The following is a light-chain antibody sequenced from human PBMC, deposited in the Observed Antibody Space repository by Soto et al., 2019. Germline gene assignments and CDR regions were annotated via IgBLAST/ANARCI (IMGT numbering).Light chain of an antibody. CDR3: ETWDSNARV. J-gene: IGLJ3*02. CDR2: LEGSGNY. Sequence: QLVLTQSSSASASLGSSVKLTCTLSSDHSTFIVAWHQQQPGKAPRYLMKLEGSGNYNKGRGVPDRFSGSSSGADRYLTISNLQFEDEADYYCETWDSNARVFGGGTKLTVL. CDR1: SDHSTFI. V-gene: IGLV4-60*02.